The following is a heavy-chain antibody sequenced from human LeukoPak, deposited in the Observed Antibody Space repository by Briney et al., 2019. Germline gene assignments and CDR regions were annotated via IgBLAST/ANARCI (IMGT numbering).Heavy chain of an antibody. Sequence: GGSLRLSCAASGFTFSSYSMNWVRQAPGKGLEWVSSISSSSSYIYYADSVKGRFTISRDNAKNTLYLQMDSLRAEDTAAYYCATYGLGTYHLEDWGQGTLVTVSS. J-gene: IGHJ4*02. CDR1: GFTFSSYS. CDR3: ATYGLGTYHLED. D-gene: IGHD3-10*01. CDR2: ISSSSSYI. V-gene: IGHV3-21*01.